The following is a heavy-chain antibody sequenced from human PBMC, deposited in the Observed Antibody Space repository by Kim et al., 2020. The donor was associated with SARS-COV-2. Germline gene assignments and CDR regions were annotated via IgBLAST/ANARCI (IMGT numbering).Heavy chain of an antibody. Sequence: NKYYAESVQGRFTISRDNSKNTLYLQMNSLRDDDTAVYYCARGTTSYFDYWGQGTLVTVSS. J-gene: IGHJ4*02. CDR3: ARGTTSYFDY. D-gene: IGHD1-1*01. V-gene: IGHV3-33*01. CDR2: NK.